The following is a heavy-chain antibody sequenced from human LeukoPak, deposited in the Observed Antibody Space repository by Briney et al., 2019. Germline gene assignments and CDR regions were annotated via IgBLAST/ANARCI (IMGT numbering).Heavy chain of an antibody. V-gene: IGHV3-21*01. CDR3: ARDRSRGLLDAFDI. CDR1: GFTLSNAW. CDR2: ISSSSTYI. Sequence: PGGSLRLSCAASGFTLSNAWMNWVRQAPGKGLEWVSSISSSSTYIYYADSVKGRFTISRDNAKNSLYLQMNSLRAEDTAVYYCARDRSRGLLDAFDIWGQGTMVTVSS. D-gene: IGHD3-10*01. J-gene: IGHJ3*02.